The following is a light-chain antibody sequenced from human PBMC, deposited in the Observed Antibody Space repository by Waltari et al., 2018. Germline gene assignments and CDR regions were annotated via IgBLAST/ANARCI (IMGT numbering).Light chain of an antibody. V-gene: IGKV1-39*01. Sequence: DIQMTQSPSSLSASVGDRVTITCRKSQRVNDFLNWYQQKPGRAPKVLIHLTSKLQNGVPSRFSARGSGTEFTLTITNLQPEDFATYFCQQSYDAPFTFGQGTELAI. CDR3: QQSYDAPFT. CDR1: QRVNDF. J-gene: IGKJ2*01. CDR2: LTS.